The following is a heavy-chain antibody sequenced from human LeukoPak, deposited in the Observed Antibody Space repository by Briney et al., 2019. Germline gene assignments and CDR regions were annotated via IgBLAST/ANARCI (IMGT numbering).Heavy chain of an antibody. CDR2: ISYDGSNK. V-gene: IGHV3-30*18. D-gene: IGHD3-10*01. CDR3: AKWCYYGSVDY. J-gene: IGHJ4*02. CDR1: GFTFSSYG. Sequence: GGSLRLSCAASGFTFSSYGMHWVRQAPGKGLEWVAVISYDGSNKYYADSVKGRFTISRDNSKNTLYLQMNSLRAEDTAVYYCAKWCYYGSVDYWGQGTPVTVSS.